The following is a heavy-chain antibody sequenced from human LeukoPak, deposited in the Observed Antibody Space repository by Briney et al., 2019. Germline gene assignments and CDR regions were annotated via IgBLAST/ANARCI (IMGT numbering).Heavy chain of an antibody. CDR3: ARNRGIAAAAAAFDI. CDR1: GFIFSTHG. D-gene: IGHD6-13*01. CDR2: IWYDGTNK. Sequence: GGSLRLSCAASGFIFSTHGMHWVRQAPGKGLEWVAVIWYDGTNKYYADSLKGRFSISRDNSNYTLYLQMNSLRAEDTAVYYCARNRGIAAAAAAFDIWGQGTMVTVSS. J-gene: IGHJ3*02. V-gene: IGHV3-33*01.